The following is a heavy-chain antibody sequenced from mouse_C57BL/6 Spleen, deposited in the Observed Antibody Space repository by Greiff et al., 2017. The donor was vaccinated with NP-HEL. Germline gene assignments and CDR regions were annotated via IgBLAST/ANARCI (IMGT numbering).Heavy chain of an antibody. Sequence: EVKLMESGGGLVQPGGSMKLSCAASGFTFSDAWMDWVRQSPEKGLEWVAEIRNKANNHATYYAESVKGRFTISRDDSKSSVYLQMNSLRAEDTGIYYCTRPGVYDGYYEVYWYFDVWGTGTTVTVSS. J-gene: IGHJ1*03. CDR1: GFTFSDAW. CDR2: IRNKANNHAT. D-gene: IGHD2-3*01. CDR3: TRPGVYDGYYEVYWYFDV. V-gene: IGHV6-6*01.